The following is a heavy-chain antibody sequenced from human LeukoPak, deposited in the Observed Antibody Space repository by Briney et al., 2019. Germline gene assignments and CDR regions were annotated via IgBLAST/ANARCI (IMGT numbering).Heavy chain of an antibody. CDR2: INPSGGST. CDR1: GYTFTSYY. CDR3: ARGYRSATIFGVVMKISTRSGSYYFDY. Sequence: ASVKVSCKASGYTFTSYYMHWMRQPPGQGLEWMGIINPSGGSTSFAQKFQGRVTMTRNTAISTAYMVLSSLRSEDTAVYYYARGYRSATIFGVVMKISTRSGSYYFDYWGQGTLVTVSS. V-gene: IGHV1-46*01. J-gene: IGHJ4*02. D-gene: IGHD3-3*01.